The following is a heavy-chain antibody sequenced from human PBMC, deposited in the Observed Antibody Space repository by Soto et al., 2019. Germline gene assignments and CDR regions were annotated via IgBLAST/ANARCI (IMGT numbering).Heavy chain of an antibody. CDR2: IYYSGST. D-gene: IGHD3-22*01. V-gene: IGHV4-61*01. Sequence: SETLSLTCTVSGGSVSSGSYYWSWIRQPPGKGLEWIGYIYYSGSTNYNPSLKSRVTISVDTSKNQFSLKLSSVTAADTAVYYCASFVYYYDSSGYPIDWGQGTLVTVSS. J-gene: IGHJ4*02. CDR3: ASFVYYYDSSGYPID. CDR1: GGSVSSGSYY.